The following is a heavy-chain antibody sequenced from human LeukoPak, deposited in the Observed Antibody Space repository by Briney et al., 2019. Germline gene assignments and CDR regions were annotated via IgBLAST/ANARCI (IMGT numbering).Heavy chain of an antibody. D-gene: IGHD2-21*02. Sequence: GASVKVSCKASGYTFTSYYMHWVRQAPGQGLEWMGMVNPSDASTSYAQKFQGRVTMTRDKSTSTVYMEMSRLTLEDSAVYYGARGPSGETCGDGCYSVIFDYWGQGTLVTVSS. CDR2: VNPSDAST. CDR1: GYTFTSYY. J-gene: IGHJ4*02. V-gene: IGHV1-46*01. CDR3: ARGPSGETCGDGCYSVIFDY.